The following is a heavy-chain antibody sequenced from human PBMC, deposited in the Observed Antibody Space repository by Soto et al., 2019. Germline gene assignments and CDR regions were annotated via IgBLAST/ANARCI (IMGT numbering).Heavy chain of an antibody. J-gene: IGHJ4*02. CDR2: ISVSSGNR. Sequence: QVQLVQSGPEVKKPGASVKVSCKASGYPFPNYGLSWVRQAPGQGLEWMGWISVSSGNREYTQKYQDRLIMTTDTSTRTAYMELRSLTSYDTAVYYCARGWGHTSGDLDYWGQGTLVIVSS. CDR1: GYPFPNYG. CDR3: ARGWGHTSGDLDY. D-gene: IGHD6-19*01. V-gene: IGHV1-18*04.